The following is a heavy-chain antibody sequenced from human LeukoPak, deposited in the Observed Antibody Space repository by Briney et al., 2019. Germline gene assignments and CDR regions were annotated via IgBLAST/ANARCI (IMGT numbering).Heavy chain of an antibody. D-gene: IGHD1/OR15-1a*01. J-gene: IGHJ3*01. CDR3: ARGWEQQGVGAFHV. V-gene: IGHV3-74*01. Sequence: PGGSLRLSCFASGFSFSIYWMHWVRQAPGKGLVWVSPITSDGSTTNYADSVEGRFTISRDNAKNTLFLQMNSLRAEDTAVYYCARGWEQQGVGAFHVWGQGTMVTVSS. CDR2: ITSDGSTT. CDR1: GFSFSIYW.